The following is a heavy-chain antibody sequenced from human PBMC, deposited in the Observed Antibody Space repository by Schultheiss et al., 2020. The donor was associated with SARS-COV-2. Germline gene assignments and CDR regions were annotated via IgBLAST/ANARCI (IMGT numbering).Heavy chain of an antibody. Sequence: ASVKVSCKASGYTFTSYGISWVRQAPGQGLEWMGWISAYNGNTNYAQKLQGRVTMTRNTSISTAYMELSSLRSEDTAVYYCARGGWGHHDAFDIWGQGTMVTVSS. J-gene: IGHJ3*02. CDR2: ISAYNGNT. V-gene: IGHV1-18*01. CDR1: GYTFTSYG. D-gene: IGHD6-19*01. CDR3: ARGGWGHHDAFDI.